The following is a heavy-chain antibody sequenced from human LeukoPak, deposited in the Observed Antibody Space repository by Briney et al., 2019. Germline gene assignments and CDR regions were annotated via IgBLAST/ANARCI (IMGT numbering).Heavy chain of an antibody. J-gene: IGHJ3*02. CDR2: LTTSGSTK. CDR1: GFTFSNYE. CDR3: ARDRDPGYYDTNGYRRVNAFDI. V-gene: IGHV3-48*03. D-gene: IGHD3-22*01. Sequence: GGSLRLSCATSGFTFSNYEMNWVRQAPGKGLEWISYLTTSGSTKYYADSVKGRFTISRDNAKNSLSLQMNSLRAEDTAVYYCARDRDPGYYDTNGYRRVNAFDIWGQGTMVTVSS.